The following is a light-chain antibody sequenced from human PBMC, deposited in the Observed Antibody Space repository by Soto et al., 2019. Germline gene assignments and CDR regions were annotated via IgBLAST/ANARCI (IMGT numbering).Light chain of an antibody. V-gene: IGKV3-15*01. Sequence: EILTTQSPATLSVSPGERATLSCRASQSIGSNLAWFQQKAGQSPRLLIFGASTRATGIPARFSGSGSGTDFTLTITSLQSEDFAVYYCQHYDDWPPYTFGQGTKLEIK. CDR3: QHYDDWPPYT. CDR1: QSIGSN. CDR2: GAS. J-gene: IGKJ2*01.